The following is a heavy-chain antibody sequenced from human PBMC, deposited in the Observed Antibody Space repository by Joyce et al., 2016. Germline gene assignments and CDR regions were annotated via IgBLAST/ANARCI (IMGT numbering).Heavy chain of an antibody. Sequence: QVQLVQSGAEVKKPGASVKVSCTASGYIFTDHAITWVRQAPGQGLEWMGWINAYNGHPQYAQKFQGRVTMTTDTATTTAYMELRSLTSDDTAFYYCARGERVIPLDYWGQGTLVTVSS. CDR2: INAYNGHP. D-gene: IGHD1-26*01. CDR3: ARGERVIPLDY. J-gene: IGHJ4*02. V-gene: IGHV1-18*01. CDR1: GYIFTDHA.